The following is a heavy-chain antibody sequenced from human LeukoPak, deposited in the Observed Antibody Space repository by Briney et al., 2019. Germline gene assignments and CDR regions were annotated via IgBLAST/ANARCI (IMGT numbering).Heavy chain of an antibody. Sequence: GGSLRLSCAASGFTFSSYAMSWVRQAPGKGLEWVSAISGSGGSTYYADSVKGRFTISRDNSKNTLYLQMNSLRAEDTAVYYCAKVPSDIVVVVAATRWFDPWRQGTLVTVSS. D-gene: IGHD2-15*01. J-gene: IGHJ5*02. CDR2: ISGSGGST. CDR3: AKVPSDIVVVVAATRWFDP. CDR1: GFTFSSYA. V-gene: IGHV3-23*01.